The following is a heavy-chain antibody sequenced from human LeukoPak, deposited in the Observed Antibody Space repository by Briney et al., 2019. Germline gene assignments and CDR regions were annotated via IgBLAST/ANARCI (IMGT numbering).Heavy chain of an antibody. J-gene: IGHJ4*02. Sequence: SGPTLVNPTQTLTLTCTFSGFSLSTSGVGVGWIRQPPGKALEWLALIYWDDDKRYSPSLKSRLTITKDTSKNQVVLTMTNMDPVDTATYYCAHKPPPKYYYDSSGYNYFDYWGQGTLVTVSS. CDR3: AHKPPPKYYYDSSGYNYFDY. CDR2: IYWDDDK. V-gene: IGHV2-5*02. D-gene: IGHD3-22*01. CDR1: GFSLSTSGVG.